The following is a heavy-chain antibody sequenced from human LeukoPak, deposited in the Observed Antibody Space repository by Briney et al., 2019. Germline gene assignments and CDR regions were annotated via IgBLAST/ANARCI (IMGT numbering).Heavy chain of an antibody. D-gene: IGHD2-21*02. CDR3: ARDPVTRIDY. V-gene: IGHV3-48*03. Sequence: GGSLRLSCAASGFTFSSYEMNWVRQAPGKGLEWVSYISSSGSTIYYADSVKGRFTISRDNAKNSLYLQMNSLTAEDTAVYYCARDPVTRIDYWGQGTLVTVSS. CDR2: ISSSGSTI. CDR1: GFTFSSYE. J-gene: IGHJ4*02.